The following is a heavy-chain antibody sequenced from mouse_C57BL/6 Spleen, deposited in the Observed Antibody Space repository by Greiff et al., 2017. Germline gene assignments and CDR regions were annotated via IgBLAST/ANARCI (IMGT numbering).Heavy chain of an antibody. V-gene: IGHV2-2*01. D-gene: IGHD2-3*01. CDR2: IWSGGST. CDR3: ARSDGYYAMDY. J-gene: IGHJ4*01. CDR1: GFSLTSYG. Sequence: VHLVESGPGLVQPSQSLSITCTVSGFSLTSYGVHWVRQSPGKGLEWLGVIWSGGSTDYNAAFISRLSISKDNSKSKVFFKMNSLQADDTAIYYCARSDGYYAMDYWGQGTSVTVSS.